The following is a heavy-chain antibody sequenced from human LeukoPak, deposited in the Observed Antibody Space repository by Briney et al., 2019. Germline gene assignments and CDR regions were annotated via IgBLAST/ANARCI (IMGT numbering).Heavy chain of an antibody. D-gene: IGHD3-16*01. J-gene: IGHJ4*02. CDR1: GYTFTSYH. V-gene: IGHV1-46*01. CDR2: IKPSGGST. CDR3: AREEAGGTFDY. Sequence: GASVKVSCKASGYTFTSYHMHWVRQAPGQGLEWMGIIKPSGGSTIHAQKFQGRVTMTWDTSASTGYMELSSLRSEDTAVYYCAREEAGGTFDYWGQGTLVSV.